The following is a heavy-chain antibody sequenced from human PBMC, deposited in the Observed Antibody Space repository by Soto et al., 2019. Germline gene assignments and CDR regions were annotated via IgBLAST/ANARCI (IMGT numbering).Heavy chain of an antibody. CDR3: VKNSGWFNT. D-gene: IGHD3-10*01. V-gene: IGHV3-23*01. Sequence: PGGSLRLSCAASGFTFGATDMSWGRQAPGGGLESVSTFDGSGGITYYADSVKGRFTISRDNSRNTVYLQMNSLRGDDTALYYCVKNSGWFNTWGQGALVTVSS. CDR1: GFTFGATD. CDR2: FDGSGGIT. J-gene: IGHJ5*02.